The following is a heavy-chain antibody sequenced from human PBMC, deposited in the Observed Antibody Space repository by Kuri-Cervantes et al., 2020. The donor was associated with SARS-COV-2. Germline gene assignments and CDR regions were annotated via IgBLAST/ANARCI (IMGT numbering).Heavy chain of an antibody. D-gene: IGHD4-11*01. CDR2: VYVSGTT. V-gene: IGHV4-61*02. CDR3: ARDRKTVGWYFDL. J-gene: IGHJ2*01. Sequence: LRLSCTVSGGSISSASYHWNRIRQPAGKRLEWIGRVYVSGTTSYNPSLKSRLTISTDTSRNQFSLRLNSVTAADTAVYYCARDRKTVGWYFDLWGRGTLVTVSS. CDR1: GGSISSASYH.